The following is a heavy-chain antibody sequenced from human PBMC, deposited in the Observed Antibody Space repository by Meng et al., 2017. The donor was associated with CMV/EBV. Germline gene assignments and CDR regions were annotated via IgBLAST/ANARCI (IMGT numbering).Heavy chain of an antibody. CDR3: ARDYYEFLSGYYRALGTYYYYGMDV. J-gene: IGHJ6*02. V-gene: IGHV1-18*01. D-gene: IGHD3-3*01. CDR2: ISAYNGNT. Sequence: VKDTCKASGYTFTSYGISWVRQAPGQGLEWMGWISAYNGNTNYDLKLQGRVTMTTDTSTSTAYMELRSLRSDDTAVYYCARDYYEFLSGYYRALGTYYYYGMDVWGQGTTVTVSS. CDR1: GYTFTSYG.